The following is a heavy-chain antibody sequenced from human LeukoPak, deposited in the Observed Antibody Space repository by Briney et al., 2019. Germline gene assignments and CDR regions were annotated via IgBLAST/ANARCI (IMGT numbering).Heavy chain of an antibody. D-gene: IGHD5-18*01. CDR3: ARHYRGYSYGLFDY. Sequence: PSETLSLTCAVSGGSISSGGYSWSWIRQPPGKGLEWIGYIYHSGSTYYNPSLKSRVTISVDRSKNQFSLKLSSVTAADTAVYYCARHYRGYSYGLFDYWGQGTLVTVSS. CDR2: IYHSGST. J-gene: IGHJ4*02. CDR1: GGSISSGGYS. V-gene: IGHV4-30-2*01.